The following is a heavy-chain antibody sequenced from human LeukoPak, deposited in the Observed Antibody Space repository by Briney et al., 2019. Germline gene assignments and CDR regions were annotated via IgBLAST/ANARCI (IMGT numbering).Heavy chain of an antibody. CDR1: GGSISSGGYY. Sequence: PSQTLSLTCTVSGGSISSGGYYWSWIRQPPGKGLEWIGYIYHSGSTYYNPSLKSRVTMSVDTSKNQFSLKLSSVTAADTAVYYCARDRRKGYYYYYGMDVWGQGTTVTVSS. V-gene: IGHV4-30-2*01. CDR3: ARDRRKGYYYYYGMDV. CDR2: IYHSGST. J-gene: IGHJ6*02.